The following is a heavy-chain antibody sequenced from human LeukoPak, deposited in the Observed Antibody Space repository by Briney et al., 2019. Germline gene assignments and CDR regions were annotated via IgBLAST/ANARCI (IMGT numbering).Heavy chain of an antibody. CDR2: INHSGSI. J-gene: IGHJ4*02. D-gene: IGHD5-18*01. Sequence: PSETLSLTCTVSGVSISSRSYYWGWIRQPPGKGLEWIGEINHSGSINYNPSLKSRVTISVDTSKNQFSLKLSSVTAADTAVYYCAGSPDTDRGYSYRNERDYWGQGTLVTVSS. CDR3: AGSPDTDRGYSYRNERDY. CDR1: GVSISSRSYY. V-gene: IGHV4-39*01.